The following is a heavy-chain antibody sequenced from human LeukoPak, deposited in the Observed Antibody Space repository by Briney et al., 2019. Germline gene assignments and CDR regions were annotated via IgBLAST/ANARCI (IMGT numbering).Heavy chain of an antibody. J-gene: IGHJ4*02. CDR3: EGGGSPY. CDR1: GFTFSIYG. D-gene: IGHD2-15*01. V-gene: IGHV3-30*02. CDR2: IRYDGSNK. Sequence: PGGSPRLSCAASGFTFSIYGMHWVRQAPGKGLEWVAFIRYDGSNKYYADSVKGRFTISRDNSKNTLYLQMNSLRAEDTAVYYCEGGGSPYWGQGTLVTVSS.